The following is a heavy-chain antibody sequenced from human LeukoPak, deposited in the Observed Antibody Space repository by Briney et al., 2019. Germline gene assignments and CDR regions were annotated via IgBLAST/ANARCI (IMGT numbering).Heavy chain of an antibody. Sequence: SETLSLTCTVSGGSISSSSYYWGWIRQPPGKGLEWIGYIYYTGSTNYNPSLKSRVTISIDTSKNQFSLKLRSVTAADTAVYYCARHFSGAAAPLPFDYWGQGTLVTVSS. D-gene: IGHD6-13*01. CDR3: ARHFSGAAAPLPFDY. J-gene: IGHJ4*02. CDR1: GGSISSSSYY. CDR2: IYYTGST. V-gene: IGHV4-61*05.